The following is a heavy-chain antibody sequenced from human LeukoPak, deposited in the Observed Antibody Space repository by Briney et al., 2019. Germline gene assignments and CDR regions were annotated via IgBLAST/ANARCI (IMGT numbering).Heavy chain of an antibody. Sequence: SETLSLTCAVYGVSFSGYYWSWIRQPPGKGLEWIGEINHSGSTNYNPSLKSRVTISVDTSKNQFSLKLSPVTAADTAVYYCARGHGPYDYVWGSYRYTGSGSFDYWGQGTLVTVSS. D-gene: IGHD3-16*02. CDR2: INHSGST. V-gene: IGHV4-34*01. J-gene: IGHJ4*02. CDR1: GVSFSGYY. CDR3: ARGHGPYDYVWGSYRYTGSGSFDY.